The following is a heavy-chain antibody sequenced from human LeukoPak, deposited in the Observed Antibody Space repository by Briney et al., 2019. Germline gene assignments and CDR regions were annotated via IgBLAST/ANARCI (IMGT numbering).Heavy chain of an antibody. J-gene: IGHJ5*02. D-gene: IGHD4-17*01. Sequence: PSETLSLTCAVSGYSITSGDYWGWIRQPPGKGLEWIGSIYHSGSTHYNPSLKSRVTISVDTSKNQFSLKVSSVTAAATAVYYCARNATTTVTTQRGWFDPWGQGTLVTVSS. V-gene: IGHV4-38-2*01. CDR3: ARNATTTVTTQRGWFDP. CDR1: GYSITSGDY. CDR2: IYHSGST.